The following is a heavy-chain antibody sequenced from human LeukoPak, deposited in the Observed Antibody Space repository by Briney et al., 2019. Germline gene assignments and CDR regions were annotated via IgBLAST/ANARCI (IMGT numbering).Heavy chain of an antibody. D-gene: IGHD7-27*01. CDR1: GYTFTGYY. J-gene: IGHJ5*02. CDR2: TNPNSGGT. CDR3: ARVRPLGPIFWFDP. Sequence: ASVKVSCKASGYTFTGYYMHWVRQAPGQGLEWMGWTNPNSGGTNYAQKFQGRVTMTRDTSISTAYMELSRLRSDDTAVYYCARVRPLGPIFWFDPWGQGTLVTVSS. V-gene: IGHV1-2*02.